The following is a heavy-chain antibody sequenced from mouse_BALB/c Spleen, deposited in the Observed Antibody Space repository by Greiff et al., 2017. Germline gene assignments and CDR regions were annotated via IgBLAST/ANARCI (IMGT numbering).Heavy chain of an antibody. CDR3: ARSREYGNFYFDY. V-gene: IGHV1-55*01. Sequence: QVQLQQPGAELVKPGTSVKLSCKASGYNFTSYWINWVKLRPGQGLEWIGDIYPGSGSTNYNEKFKSKATLTVDTSSSTAYMQLSSLASEDSALYYCARSREYGNFYFDYWGQGTTLTVSS. D-gene: IGHD2-10*02. CDR1: GYNFTSYW. J-gene: IGHJ2*01. CDR2: IYPGSGST.